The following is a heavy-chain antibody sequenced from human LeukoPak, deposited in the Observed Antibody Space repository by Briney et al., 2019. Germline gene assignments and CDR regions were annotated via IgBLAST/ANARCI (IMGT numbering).Heavy chain of an antibody. CDR2: IRNKANNYAT. V-gene: IGHV3-73*01. CDR1: GFTFSVSA. J-gene: IGHJ4*02. D-gene: IGHD6-6*01. Sequence: GGSLKLSCAASGFTFSVSAMYWVRQASGKGLEWVGRIRNKANNYATAFAASLKGRFTISRDDSKNTAYLQMNSLETGDTAMYYCTYTSSSGVVYWGQGTLVTVSS. CDR3: TYTSSSGVVY.